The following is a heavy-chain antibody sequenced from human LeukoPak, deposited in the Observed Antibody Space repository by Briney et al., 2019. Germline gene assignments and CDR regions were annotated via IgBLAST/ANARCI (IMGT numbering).Heavy chain of an antibody. D-gene: IGHD6-19*01. V-gene: IGHV1-3*01. CDR1: GYTFTSYA. J-gene: IGHJ4*02. Sequence: GASVKVSCKASGYTFTSYAMHWVRQAPGQGLEWMGWINAGSGNTKYSQKFQGRVTITRDTSASTAYMELSSLRSEDTAVYYCARGGGWYPDYRGQGTLVTVSS. CDR3: ARGGGWYPDY. CDR2: INAGSGNT.